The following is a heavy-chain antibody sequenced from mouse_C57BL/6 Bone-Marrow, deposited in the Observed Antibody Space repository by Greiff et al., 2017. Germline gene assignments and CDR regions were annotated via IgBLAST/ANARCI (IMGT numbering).Heavy chain of an antibody. J-gene: IGHJ4*01. V-gene: IGHV1-26*01. CDR3: ARSYAMDY. CDR2: INPNNGGT. Sequence: EVQLQQSGPELVKPGASVKISCKASGYTFTDYYMNWVKQSPGKSLEWIGDINPNNGGTSYNQKFKGKATLTVDKSSSTAYMEICSLTSEDSAVYYCARSYAMDYWGQGTSVTVSA. CDR1: GYTFTDYY.